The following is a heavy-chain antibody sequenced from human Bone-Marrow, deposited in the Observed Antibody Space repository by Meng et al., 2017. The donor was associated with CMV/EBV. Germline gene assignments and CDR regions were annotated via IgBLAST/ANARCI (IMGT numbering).Heavy chain of an antibody. CDR1: GYTFTSYD. CDR2: MNPNSGNT. J-gene: IGHJ4*02. V-gene: IGHV1-8*01. CDR3: ARGPLVRILYHNHHYPFDY. Sequence: ASVKVSCKASGYTFTSYDINWVRQATGQGLEWMGWMNPNSGNTGYAQKFQGRVTMTRNTSISTAYMELSRLRSDDTAVYYCARGPLVRILYHNHHYPFDYWGQGTLVTVSS. D-gene: IGHD2-8*01.